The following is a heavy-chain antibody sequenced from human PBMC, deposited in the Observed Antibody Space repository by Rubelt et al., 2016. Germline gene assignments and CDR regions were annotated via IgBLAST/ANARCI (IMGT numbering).Heavy chain of an antibody. CDR2: IYYSGST. J-gene: IGHJ3*02. V-gene: IGHV4-59*08. CDR3: ARPRDRLSDAFDI. D-gene: IGHD3/OR15-3a*01. Sequence: QVQLQESGPGLVKPSETLSLTCTVSGGSISSYYWSWIRQPPGKGLEWIGYIYYSGSTYYNPSLKRRVTIAVDTSKNQLSLKLSSVTAADTAVYYCARPRDRLSDAFDIWGQGTMVTVSS. CDR1: GGSISSYY.